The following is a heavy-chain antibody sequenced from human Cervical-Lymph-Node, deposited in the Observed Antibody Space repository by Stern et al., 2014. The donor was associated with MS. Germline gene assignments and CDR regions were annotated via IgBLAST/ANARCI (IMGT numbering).Heavy chain of an antibody. CDR3: ARSPSGVSDPHYFDS. Sequence: MQLVQSGAEVKKSGESLTISCKGSGYSFTTYWIGWVRQMPGKGLEYMGIFYPGDSDTRYSPSFQGQVTIPFDASISTAFLHWSSLKASDTATYYCARSPSGVSDPHYFDSWGQGTLVTVSS. V-gene: IGHV5-51*01. CDR2: FYPGDSDT. J-gene: IGHJ4*02. D-gene: IGHD2-15*01. CDR1: GYSFTTYW.